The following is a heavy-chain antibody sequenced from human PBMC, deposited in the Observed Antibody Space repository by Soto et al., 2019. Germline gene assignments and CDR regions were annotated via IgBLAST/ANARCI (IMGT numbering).Heavy chain of an antibody. D-gene: IGHD5-18*01. Sequence: QVQLVQSGAEVKKPGSSVKVSCKASGGTFSSYAISWVRQAPGQGIEWMGGIIPIFGTANYAQKVQGRVTITADKSQSTAYMELGSLRSEDTAVYDWPRAGKSYGYDYLDLWGQGTLVTVSS. CDR3: PRAGKSYGYDYLDL. CDR1: GGTFSSYA. V-gene: IGHV1-69*06. CDR2: IIPIFGTA. J-gene: IGHJ4*02.